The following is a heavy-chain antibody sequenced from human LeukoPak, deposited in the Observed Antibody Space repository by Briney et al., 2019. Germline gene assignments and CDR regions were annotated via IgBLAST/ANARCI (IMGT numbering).Heavy chain of an antibody. J-gene: IGHJ5*02. CDR2: IYYSGST. CDR3: ARAFGYCSSTSCPNWFDP. D-gene: IGHD2-2*01. V-gene: IGHV4-39*07. Sequence: PSETLSLTCTVPGGSISSSSYYWGWIRQPPGKGLEWIGSIYYSGSTYYNPSLKSRVTISVDTSKNQFSLKLSSVTAADTAVYYCARAFGYCSSTSCPNWFDPWGQGTLVTVSS. CDR1: GGSISSSSYY.